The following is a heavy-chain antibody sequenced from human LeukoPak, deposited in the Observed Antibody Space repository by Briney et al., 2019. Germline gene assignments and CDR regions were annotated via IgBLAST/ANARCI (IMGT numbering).Heavy chain of an antibody. V-gene: IGHV1-18*01. D-gene: IGHD6-6*01. CDR1: GYTFTSYG. CDR2: ISAYNGNT. Sequence: ASVKVSCKASGYTFTSYGISWVRQVPGQGLEWMGWISAYNGNTNYAQKLQGRVTMTTDTSTSTAYMELRSLRSDDTAVYYCARVKHSSSPGYYYYYMDVWGKGTTVTVSS. CDR3: ARVKHSSSPGYYYYYMDV. J-gene: IGHJ6*03.